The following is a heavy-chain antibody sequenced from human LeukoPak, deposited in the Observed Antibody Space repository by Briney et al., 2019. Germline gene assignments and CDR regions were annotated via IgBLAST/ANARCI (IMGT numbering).Heavy chain of an antibody. D-gene: IGHD3-16*01. V-gene: IGHV4-4*07. CDR1: GGSISSYY. CDR2: IYTSGST. J-gene: IGHJ4*02. CDR3: VRVSVRSGVYVWGSLYYFDY. Sequence: SETLSLTCTVSGGSISSYYWSWIRQPAGKGLEWIGRIYTSGSTNYNPSLKSRVTMSVDTSKNQFSLNLSSVTAADTAVYYCVRVSVRSGVYVWGSLYYFDYWGQGTLVTVSS.